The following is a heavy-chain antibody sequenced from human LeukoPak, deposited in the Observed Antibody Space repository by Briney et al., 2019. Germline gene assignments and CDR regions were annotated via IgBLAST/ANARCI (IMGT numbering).Heavy chain of an antibody. Sequence: GASVKVCCKASGYTFTGYYMHWVRQAPGQGLEWMGWINPNSGGTNYAQKFQGRVTMTRDTSISTAYMELSRLRSDDTAVYYCAREGTSYDILTGYYIDWYFDLWGRGTLVTVSS. CDR2: INPNSGGT. CDR1: GYTFTGYY. J-gene: IGHJ2*01. D-gene: IGHD3-9*01. CDR3: AREGTSYDILTGYYIDWYFDL. V-gene: IGHV1-2*02.